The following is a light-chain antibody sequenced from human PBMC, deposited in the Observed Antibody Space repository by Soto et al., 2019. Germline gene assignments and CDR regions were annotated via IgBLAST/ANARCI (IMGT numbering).Light chain of an antibody. CDR1: QSVSSSY. V-gene: IGKV3-20*01. CDR2: GAT. CDR3: QQYGSSLFT. Sequence: EIVLTQSPGTLSLYPGERATLSCRASQSVSSSYLAWYQQKPCQAPRLLICGATSRATGIPDRFSGSGSGTDFPLTIRSLDPEDFAVYYCQQYGSSLFTLGPGTKGDIK. J-gene: IGKJ3*01.